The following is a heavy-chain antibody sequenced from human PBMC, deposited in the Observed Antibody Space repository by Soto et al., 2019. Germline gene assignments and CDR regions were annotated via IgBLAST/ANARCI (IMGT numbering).Heavy chain of an antibody. CDR2: IIPILGIA. V-gene: IGHV1-69*02. J-gene: IGHJ1*01. D-gene: IGHD4-17*01. CDR1: GGTFSSYT. Sequence: AASVKVSCKASGGTFSSYTISWVRQVPGQGLEWMGRIIPILGIANYAQKFQGRVTITADKSTSTAYMELSSLRSEDTAVYYCARATQTTVTTPEYFQHWGQGTLVTVSS. CDR3: ARATQTTVTTPEYFQH.